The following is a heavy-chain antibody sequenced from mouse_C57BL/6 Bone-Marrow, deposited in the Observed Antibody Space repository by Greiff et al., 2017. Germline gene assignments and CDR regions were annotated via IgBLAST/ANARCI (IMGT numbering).Heavy chain of an antibody. D-gene: IGHD2-5*01. V-gene: IGHV1-62-3*01. Sequence: QVHVKQPGAELVKPGASVKLSCKASGYTFTSYWMHWVKQRPGRGLEWIGRIDPNSGGTKYNEKFKSKATLTVDKSSSTAYMQLSSLTSEDSAVYYCARSYYSNYYAMDYWGQGTSVTVSS. CDR1: GYTFTSYW. CDR2: IDPNSGGT. CDR3: ARSYYSNYYAMDY. J-gene: IGHJ4*01.